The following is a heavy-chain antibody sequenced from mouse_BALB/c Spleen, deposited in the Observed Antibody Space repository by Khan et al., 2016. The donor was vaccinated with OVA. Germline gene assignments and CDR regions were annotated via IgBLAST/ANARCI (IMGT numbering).Heavy chain of an antibody. CDR2: IWGDGST. J-gene: IGHJ4*01. Sequence: VQLVESGPGLVAPSQSLSITCTVSGFSLSSNGVSWVRQPPGKGLEWLGVIWGDGSTNYHPTLKFRLIISKDNSKSQVFLKLNSLQTDDTATYYYDRFTPDYNSMDYWGQGTTVTVSS. CDR3: DRFTPDYNSMDY. D-gene: IGHD2-12*01. CDR1: GFSLSSNG. V-gene: IGHV2-3*01.